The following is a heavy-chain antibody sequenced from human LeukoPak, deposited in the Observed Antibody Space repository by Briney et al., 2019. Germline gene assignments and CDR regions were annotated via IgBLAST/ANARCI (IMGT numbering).Heavy chain of an antibody. D-gene: IGHD5-18*01. CDR3: ARDQKVRLWSATDY. CDR1: GFTFSSYG. Sequence: PGGSLRLSCAASGFTFSSYGMHWVRQAPGKGLEWVAVIWYDGGNKYYADSVKGRFTISRDNSKYTLYLQMNSLRAEDTAVYYCARDQKVRLWSATDYWGQGTLVTVSS. V-gene: IGHV3-33*01. J-gene: IGHJ4*02. CDR2: IWYDGGNK.